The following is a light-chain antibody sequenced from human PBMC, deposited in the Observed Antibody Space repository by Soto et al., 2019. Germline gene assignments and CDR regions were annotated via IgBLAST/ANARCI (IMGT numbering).Light chain of an antibody. Sequence: EMVLTQSPGTLSLSPGERATLSCRASQRVTSDFLAWYQQKPGQDPSLLIYGASNRATGVPDRFSGSGSGTDFTLTISRLEPEDFAVYHCQQYGRSPPTFGGGTKVGVK. V-gene: IGKV3-20*01. CDR3: QQYGRSPPT. CDR2: GAS. J-gene: IGKJ4*01. CDR1: QRVTSDF.